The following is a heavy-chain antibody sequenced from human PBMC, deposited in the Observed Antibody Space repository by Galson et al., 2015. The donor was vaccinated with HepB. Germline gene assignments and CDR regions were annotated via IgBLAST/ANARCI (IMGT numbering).Heavy chain of an antibody. CDR3: AREIATVTTDYYYYYGMDV. CDR1: GGSISSYY. J-gene: IGHJ6*02. CDR2: IYYSGST. Sequence: TLSLTCTVSGGSISSYYWSWIRQPPGKGLEWIGYIYYSGSTNYNPSFKSRVTISVDTSKNQFSLKLSSVTAADTAVYYCAREIATVTTDYYYYYGMDVWGQGTTVTVSS. D-gene: IGHD4-17*01. V-gene: IGHV4-59*01.